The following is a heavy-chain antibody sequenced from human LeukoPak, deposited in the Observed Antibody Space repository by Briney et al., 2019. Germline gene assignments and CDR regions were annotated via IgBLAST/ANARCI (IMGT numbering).Heavy chain of an antibody. CDR2: MNPNSGNT. J-gene: IGHJ6*03. CDR1: GYTFTSYD. V-gene: IGHV1-8*01. Sequence: ASVKVSCKASGYTFTSYDINWVRQATGQGLEWMGWMNPNSGNTGYAQKFQGRVTMTRNTSISTAYMELSSLRSEDTAVYYCARDGAHSGYDWYYYYYYMDVWGKGTTVTVSS. CDR3: ARDGAHSGYDWYYYYYYMDV. D-gene: IGHD5-12*01.